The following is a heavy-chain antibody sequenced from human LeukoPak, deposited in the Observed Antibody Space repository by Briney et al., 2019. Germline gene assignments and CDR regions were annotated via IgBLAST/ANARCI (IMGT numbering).Heavy chain of an antibody. CDR1: GFTVSSNY. CDR3: ARDIYYYDSSGYYFPGGSDY. D-gene: IGHD3-22*01. J-gene: IGHJ4*02. CDR2: INWNGGST. Sequence: GGSLRLSCAASGFTVSSNYMSWVRQAPGKGLEWVSGINWNGGSTDYADSVKGRFTISRDNAKNSLYLQMNSLRAEDTAVYYCARDIYYYDSSGYYFPGGSDYWGQGTLVTVSS. V-gene: IGHV3-20*04.